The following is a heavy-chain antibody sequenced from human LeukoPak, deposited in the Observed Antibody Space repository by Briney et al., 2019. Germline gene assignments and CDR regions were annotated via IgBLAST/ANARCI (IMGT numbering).Heavy chain of an antibody. Sequence: SETLSLTCTVSGCSLSSGSYYWIWIRQPAGKGREWIGLIYTSGSTNYNPSLKSRVTISVDTSKNQFSLKLSSVTAADTAVYYCARGQYSGSSDWGQGTLVTVPS. D-gene: IGHD1-26*01. CDR2: IYTSGST. CDR1: GCSLSSGSYY. V-gene: IGHV4-61*02. CDR3: ARGQYSGSSD. J-gene: IGHJ4*02.